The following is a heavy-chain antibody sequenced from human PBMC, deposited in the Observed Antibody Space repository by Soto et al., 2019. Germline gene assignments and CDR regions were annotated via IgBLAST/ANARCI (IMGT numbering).Heavy chain of an antibody. D-gene: IGHD2-21*02. CDR1: GFPFSSYV. V-gene: IGHV3-23*01. CDR3: AKSYCGSDCFDYFDY. Sequence: PGGSLRLSCAASGFPFSSYVMNWVRQAPGKGREWLSAISGGGVSAYYSDSVKGRFTISRDNSKNTLFLQMNSLGAEDTAVYYCAKSYCGSDCFDYFDYWGQGTPVTAPQ. CDR2: ISGGGVSA. J-gene: IGHJ4*02.